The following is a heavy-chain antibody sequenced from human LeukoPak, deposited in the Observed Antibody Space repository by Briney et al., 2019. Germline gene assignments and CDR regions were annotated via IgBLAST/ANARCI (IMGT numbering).Heavy chain of an antibody. Sequence: SGGSLRLSCAASGFTFSSYAMSWVRQAPGKGLEWVSAISGSGGSTYYADSVKGRFTISRDNSKNTLYLQMNSLRAEDTAVYYCAKGYYDSSGYYHDAFDIWGQGTMVTVSS. CDR2: ISGSGGST. J-gene: IGHJ3*02. CDR3: AKGYYDSSGYYHDAFDI. D-gene: IGHD3-22*01. CDR1: GFTFSSYA. V-gene: IGHV3-23*01.